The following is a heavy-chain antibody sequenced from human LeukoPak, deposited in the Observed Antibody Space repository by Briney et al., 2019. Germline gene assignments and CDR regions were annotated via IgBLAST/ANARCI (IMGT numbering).Heavy chain of an antibody. CDR2: ISWDGGST. D-gene: IGHD5-24*01. Sequence: PGGSLRLSCAASGFTFDDYAMHWVRQAPGKGLEWVSLISWDGGSTYYADSVKGRFTISRDNSKNSLYLQMNSLRAEDTALYYCAKAKGGRWLQFVYFDYWGQGTLVTVSS. CDR1: GFTFDDYA. V-gene: IGHV3-43D*03. J-gene: IGHJ4*02. CDR3: AKAKGGRWLQFVYFDY.